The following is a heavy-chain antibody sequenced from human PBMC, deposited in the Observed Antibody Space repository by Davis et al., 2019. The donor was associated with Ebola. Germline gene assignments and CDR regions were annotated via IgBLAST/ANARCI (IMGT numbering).Heavy chain of an antibody. J-gene: IGHJ4*02. Sequence: GGSLRLSCKGSGYSSTSYWIGWVRQMPGKGLEWMGIIYPGDSDTRYSPSFQGQVTISADKSISTAYLQWSSLKASDTAMYYCARLGWWLQNYIDCWGQGTLVTVSS. CDR1: GYSSTSYW. D-gene: IGHD5-24*01. V-gene: IGHV5-51*01. CDR3: ARLGWWLQNYIDC. CDR2: IYPGDSDT.